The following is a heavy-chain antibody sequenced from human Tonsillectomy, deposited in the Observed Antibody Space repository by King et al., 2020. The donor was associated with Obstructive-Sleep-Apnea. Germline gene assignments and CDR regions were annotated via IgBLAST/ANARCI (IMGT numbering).Heavy chain of an antibody. D-gene: IGHD1-1*01. Sequence: QLVQSGGGVVQPGTSLRLSSAASGFTFSSYAMHWVRQAPGKGLEWVAFISYDGSNKYYADSVKGRFTISRDNSKNTLFLQMNSLRAEDTAVYYCAREGAARELDYWGQGTLVTVSS. J-gene: IGHJ4*02. CDR1: GFTFSSYA. CDR2: ISYDGSNK. CDR3: AREGAARELDY. V-gene: IGHV3-30*04.